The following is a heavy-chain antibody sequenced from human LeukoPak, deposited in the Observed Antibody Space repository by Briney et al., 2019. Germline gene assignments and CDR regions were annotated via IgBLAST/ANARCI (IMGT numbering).Heavy chain of an antibody. J-gene: IGHJ4*02. CDR2: MNPNSGNT. CDR3: ARVGTNSGSSDY. CDR1: GYTFTSYD. V-gene: IGHV1-8*03. Sequence: GASVKVSRKASGYTFTSYDINWVRQATGQGLEWMGWMNPNSGNTGYAQKFQGRVTITRNTSISTAYMELSSLRSEDTAVYYCARVGTNSGSSDYWGQGTLVTVSS. D-gene: IGHD1-26*01.